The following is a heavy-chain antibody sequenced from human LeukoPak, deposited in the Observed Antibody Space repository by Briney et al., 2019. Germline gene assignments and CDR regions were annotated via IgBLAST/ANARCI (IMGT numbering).Heavy chain of an antibody. D-gene: IGHD6-13*01. Sequence: GGSLRLSCAASGFTFSSYAMSWVRQAPGKGLEGVSAISGSGGSTYYADSVKGRFTISRDNSKNTLYLQMNSLRDEHTAVHYCAKFGSWPRLTDWFDPWGQGTLVTVSS. V-gene: IGHV3-23*01. CDR1: GFTFSSYA. CDR2: ISGSGGST. CDR3: AKFGSWPRLTDWFDP. J-gene: IGHJ5*02.